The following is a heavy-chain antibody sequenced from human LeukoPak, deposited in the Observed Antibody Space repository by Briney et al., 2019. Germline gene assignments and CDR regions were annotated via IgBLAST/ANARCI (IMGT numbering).Heavy chain of an antibody. V-gene: IGHV3-21*01. D-gene: IGHD1-14*01. Sequence: PGVALRHSCAASGFTFSSYSMNWVRQAPGKGLEWVSSISSSSSYIYYADSVKGRFTISRDNAKNSLYLQMNSLRAEDTAVYYCARVGLGDNWNHGAFDIWGQGTMVTVSS. J-gene: IGHJ3*02. CDR1: GFTFSSYS. CDR2: ISSSSSYI. CDR3: ARVGLGDNWNHGAFDI.